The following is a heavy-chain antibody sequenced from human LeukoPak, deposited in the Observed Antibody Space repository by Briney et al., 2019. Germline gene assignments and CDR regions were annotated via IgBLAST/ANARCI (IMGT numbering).Heavy chain of an antibody. D-gene: IGHD2-2*01. V-gene: IGHV1-18*01. Sequence: GASVKVSCKASGYTFTGYGISWVRQAPGQGLEWMGWISTYNGNTNYAQKLQDRATMTTDTSTSIVYMELRSLRSVDTAVYYCARDVSVVVPTARVPLNPWGQGTLVTVS. CDR2: ISTYNGNT. J-gene: IGHJ5*02. CDR3: ARDVSVVVPTARVPLNP. CDR1: GYTFTGYG.